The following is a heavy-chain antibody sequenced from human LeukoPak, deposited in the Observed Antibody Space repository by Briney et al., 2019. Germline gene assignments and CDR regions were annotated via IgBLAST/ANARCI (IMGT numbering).Heavy chain of an antibody. CDR1: GYTFTSYA. CDR2: INAGNGNT. D-gene: IGHD3-22*01. V-gene: IGHV1-3*01. CDR3: ARRESGNYYDSSGYRY. Sequence: ASVKVSCKASGYTFTSYAMHWVRQAPGQRLEWMGWINAGNGNTKYSQKFQGRVTMTTDTSTSTAYMELRSLRSDDTAVYYCARRESGNYYDSSGYRYWGQGTLVTVSS. J-gene: IGHJ4*02.